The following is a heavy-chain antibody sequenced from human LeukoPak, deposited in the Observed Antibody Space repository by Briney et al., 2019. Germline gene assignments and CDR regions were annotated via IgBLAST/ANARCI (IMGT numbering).Heavy chain of an antibody. D-gene: IGHD4-17*01. V-gene: IGHV1-18*01. CDR3: ARVELDDYRDYYWYFDL. J-gene: IGHJ2*01. Sequence: ASVKVSCKASGYTFTSYGISWVRQAPGQGLEWMGWISAYNGNTNYAQKLQGRVTMTTDTSTSTAYMELRSLRSDDTAVYYCARVELDDYRDYYWYFDLWGRGTLVTVSS. CDR1: GYTFTSYG. CDR2: ISAYNGNT.